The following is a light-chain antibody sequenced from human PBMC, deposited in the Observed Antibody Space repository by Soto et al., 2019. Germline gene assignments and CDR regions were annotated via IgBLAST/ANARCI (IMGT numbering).Light chain of an antibody. Sequence: QSALTQPRSVSGSPGQSVTISCTGTSNDVGGYNFVSWYQQHPGKVPKLFIYDVSRRPSGVPDRFSGSKSGNTASLTISGLQAEDEADYYCSSYAGSYTLVFGGGTKVT. CDR2: DVS. J-gene: IGLJ2*01. CDR1: SNDVGGYNF. V-gene: IGLV2-11*01. CDR3: SSYAGSYTLV.